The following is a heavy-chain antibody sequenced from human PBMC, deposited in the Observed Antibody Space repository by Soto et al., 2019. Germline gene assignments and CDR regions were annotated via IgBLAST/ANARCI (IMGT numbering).Heavy chain of an antibody. D-gene: IGHD5-12*01. J-gene: IGHJ3*02. CDR2: IIPIFGTA. CDR1: GGTFSSYA. CDR3: ARGTVLATFSDAFDI. Sequence: ASVKVSCKASGGTFSSYAISWVRQAPGQGLEWMGGIIPIFGTANYAQKFRGRVTITADESTSTAYMELSSLRSEDTAVYSCARGTVLATFSDAFDIWGQGTMVTVS. V-gene: IGHV1-69*13.